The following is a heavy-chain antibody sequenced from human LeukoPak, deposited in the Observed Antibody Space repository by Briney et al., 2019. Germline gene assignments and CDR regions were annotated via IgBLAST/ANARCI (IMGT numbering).Heavy chain of an antibody. CDR2: ISYDGSNK. V-gene: IGHV3-30-3*01. Sequence: GRSLRLSCAASGFTFSSYAMHWVRQAPGKGLEWVAVISYDGSNKYYADSVKGRFTISRDNAKTTLYLQLNSLRAEDTAVYYCARSPAPGNWFDPWGQGTLVTVSS. J-gene: IGHJ5*02. CDR1: GFTFSSYA. D-gene: IGHD6-13*01. CDR3: ARSPAPGNWFDP.